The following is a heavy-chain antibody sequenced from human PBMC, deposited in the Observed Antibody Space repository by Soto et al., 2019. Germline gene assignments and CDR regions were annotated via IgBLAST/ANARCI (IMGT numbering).Heavy chain of an antibody. CDR2: INSDGSST. Sequence: GGSLRLSCAVSGFTFSSHWMHWVRQALGKGLVWVSRINSDGSSTNYADSVKGRFTISRDNAKNTLYLQMNSLRADGTAVYYCARDSSPYYDFWSGFYTYFDYWGQGALVTVSS. CDR3: ARDSSPYYDFWSGFYTYFDY. CDR1: GFTFSSHW. J-gene: IGHJ4*02. D-gene: IGHD3-3*01. V-gene: IGHV3-74*01.